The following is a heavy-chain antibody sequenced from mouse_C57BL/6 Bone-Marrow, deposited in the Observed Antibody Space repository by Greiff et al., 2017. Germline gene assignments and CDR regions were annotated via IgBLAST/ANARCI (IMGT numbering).Heavy chain of an antibody. CDR1: GFTFSSYA. V-gene: IGHV5-4*03. Sequence: EVKLMESGGGLVKPGGSLKLSCAASGFTFSSYAMSWVRQTPEKRLEWVATISDGGSYTYYPDNVKGRFTISRDNAKNNLYLQMSHLKSEDTAMYYCARGESSYYFDYWGQGTTLTVSS. CDR2: ISDGGSYT. J-gene: IGHJ2*01. CDR3: ARGESSYYFDY.